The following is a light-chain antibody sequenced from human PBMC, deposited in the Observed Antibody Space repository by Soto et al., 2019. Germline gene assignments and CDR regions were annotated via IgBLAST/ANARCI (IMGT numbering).Light chain of an antibody. Sequence: DIVMTQSPLSLPVTPGEPASISCRSSQSLLHSNGYNYLDWYLQKPGQSPQLLIYLGSNRASGVPHRFSGSGSGTDFTLKISRVEAEDVGVYYCMQALHTFTFGPGTKVDIK. CDR2: LGS. CDR3: MQALHTFT. V-gene: IGKV2-28*01. CDR1: QSLLHSNGYNY. J-gene: IGKJ3*01.